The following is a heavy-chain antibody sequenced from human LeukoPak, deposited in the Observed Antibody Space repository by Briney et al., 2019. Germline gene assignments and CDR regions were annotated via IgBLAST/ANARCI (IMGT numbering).Heavy chain of an antibody. CDR1: GFTVSSNY. J-gene: IGHJ4*02. CDR2: IYSGGST. V-gene: IGHV3-53*01. D-gene: IGHD5-24*01. Sequence: GGSLRLSCAASGFTVSSNYMSWVRQAPGKGLEWVSVIYSGGSTYYADSVKGRFTISRHNSKNTLYLQMNSLRVEDTAVYYCARDAPRDGPQGPPFDYWGQGTLVTVSS. CDR3: ARDAPRDGPQGPPFDY.